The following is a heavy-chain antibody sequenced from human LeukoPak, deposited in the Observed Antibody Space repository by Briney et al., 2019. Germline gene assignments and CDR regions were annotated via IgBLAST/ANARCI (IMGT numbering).Heavy chain of an antibody. Sequence: GGSPRLSCAASGFTFSSYGMHWVRQAPGKGLEWVAFIRYDGSNKYYADSVKGRFTISRDNSKNTLYLQMNSLRAEDTAVYYCAKDLSFWSPLQTDAFDIWGQGTMVTVSS. CDR1: GFTFSSYG. J-gene: IGHJ3*02. D-gene: IGHD3-3*01. CDR2: IRYDGSNK. CDR3: AKDLSFWSPLQTDAFDI. V-gene: IGHV3-30*02.